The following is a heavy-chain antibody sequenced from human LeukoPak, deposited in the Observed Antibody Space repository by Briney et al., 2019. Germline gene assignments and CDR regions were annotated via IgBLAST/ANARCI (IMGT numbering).Heavy chain of an antibody. V-gene: IGHV3-21*01. D-gene: IGHD4-23*01. J-gene: IGHJ4*02. CDR3: ARPYYGGASKGLDY. Sequence: GGSLRLSCAASGFTFSSYSMNWVRQAPGKGLEWVSSISSSSSYIYYADSVKGRFTISRDNSKNTLYLQMNSLRAEDTAVYYCARPYYGGASKGLDYWGQGTLVTVSS. CDR2: ISSSSSYI. CDR1: GFTFSSYS.